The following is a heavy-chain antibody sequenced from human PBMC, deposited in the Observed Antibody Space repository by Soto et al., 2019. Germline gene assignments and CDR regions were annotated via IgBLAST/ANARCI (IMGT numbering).Heavy chain of an antibody. CDR1: GYSFTSCG. J-gene: IGHJ4*02. CDR2: ISAYNGNT. V-gene: IGHV1-18*01. D-gene: IGHD3-10*01. CDR3: ARGEPYGSGSALDY. Sequence: GASVKVSCMACGYSFTSCGISWLRQAPGEGSEWMGWISAYNGNTNYAQKLQGRVTMTPDTSTSTAYMELRSLRSDDTAVYYCARGEPYGSGSALDYWGQGTLVTVSS.